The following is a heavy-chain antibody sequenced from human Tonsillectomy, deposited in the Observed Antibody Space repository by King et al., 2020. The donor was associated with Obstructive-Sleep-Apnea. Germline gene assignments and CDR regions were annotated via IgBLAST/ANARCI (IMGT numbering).Heavy chain of an antibody. D-gene: IGHD3-16*01. J-gene: IGHJ6*02. Sequence: QLVQSGAELKEPGASLRVSCKASGYSFGSYAITWVRQAPGQGLEWMGWISANNGDTNSAQNFQGRVTMSTDTSTSTAYMELRSLRPDDTAMYFCAGVCQWGGGGYNYYGLDVWGQGTKVTVSS. CDR3: AGVCQWGGGGYNYYGLDV. V-gene: IGHV1-18*01. CDR2: ISANNGDT. CDR1: GYSFGSYA.